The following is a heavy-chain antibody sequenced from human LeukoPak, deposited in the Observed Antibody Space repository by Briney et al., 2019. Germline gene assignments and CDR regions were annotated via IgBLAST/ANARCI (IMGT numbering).Heavy chain of an antibody. CDR3: ARGHYYYDSSGYYYFDY. J-gene: IGHJ4*02. CDR2: IYPSGGST. V-gene: IGHV1-46*01. D-gene: IGHD3-22*01. CDR1: GYTFSSCY. Sequence: ASVKVSCKASGYTFSSCYMHWVRQAPGQGLEAMGIIYPSGGSTSYAQKFQGRVTMTRDTSTSTVYMELSSLRSEDTAVYYCARGHYYYDSSGYYYFDYWGQGTLVTVSS.